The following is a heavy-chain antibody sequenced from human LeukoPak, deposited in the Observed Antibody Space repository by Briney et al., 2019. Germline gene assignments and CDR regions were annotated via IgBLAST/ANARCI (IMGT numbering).Heavy chain of an antibody. D-gene: IGHD3-22*01. CDR2: ISGSGGRT. Sequence: GGSLRLSCAASGFILTCYLMTWVRQATGRGLEWVSAISGSGGRTYYAASVTGRFPSSSDHSRIPLDQLMSSLSPDGAVLFYCAKHYGSNGMPRAGIGPWGQGTLVTVSS. CDR1: GFILTCYL. CDR3: AKHYGSNGMPRAGIGP. V-gene: IGHV3-23*01. J-gene: IGHJ5*02.